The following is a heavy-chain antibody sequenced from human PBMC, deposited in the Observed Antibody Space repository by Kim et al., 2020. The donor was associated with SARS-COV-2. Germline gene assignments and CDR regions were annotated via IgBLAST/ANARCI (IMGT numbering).Heavy chain of an antibody. V-gene: IGHV4-61*01. CDR3: ARERIRLELQSAFDI. CDR2: IYYSGST. J-gene: IGHJ3*02. D-gene: IGHD1-7*01. CDR1: GGSVSSGSYY. Sequence: SETLSLTCTVSGGSVSSGSYYWSWIRQPPGKGLEWIGYIYYSGSTNYNPSLKSRVTISVDTSKNQFSLKLSSVTAADTAVYYCARERIRLELQSAFDIWG.